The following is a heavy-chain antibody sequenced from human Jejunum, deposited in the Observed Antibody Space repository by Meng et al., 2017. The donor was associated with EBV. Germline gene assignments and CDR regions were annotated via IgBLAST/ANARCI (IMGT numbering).Heavy chain of an antibody. CDR2: INCNNGDT. CDR1: GYRFTTYF. Sequence: EQLVQAGTEVKKPGASVRVSVKALGYRFTTYFKHWRRQPPGQGLEWMGRINCNNGDTDYAQKFQDRVTMTRDTSITTAYMDLTGLTSNDTAFYYCARIRYGTGTDWFDPWGQGTLVTVSS. V-gene: IGHV1-2*02. D-gene: IGHD3-10*01. J-gene: IGHJ5*02. CDR3: ARIRYGTGTDWFDP.